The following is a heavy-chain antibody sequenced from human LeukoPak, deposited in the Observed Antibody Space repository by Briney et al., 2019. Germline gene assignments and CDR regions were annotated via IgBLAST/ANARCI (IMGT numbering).Heavy chain of an antibody. CDR3: AKDSVWFGEFPEYYFDY. D-gene: IGHD3-10*01. CDR2: IRYDGSNK. J-gene: IGHJ4*02. Sequence: GGSLRLSCAASGFTFSSYAMHWVRQAPGKGLEWVAFIRYDGSNKYYADSVKGRFTISRANSKNTLYLQMNSLRAEDTAVYYCAKDSVWFGEFPEYYFDYWGQGTLVTVSS. CDR1: GFTFSSYA. V-gene: IGHV3-30*02.